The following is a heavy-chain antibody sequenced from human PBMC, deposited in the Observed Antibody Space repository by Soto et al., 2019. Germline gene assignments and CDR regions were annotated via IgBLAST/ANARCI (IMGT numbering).Heavy chain of an antibody. CDR3: ARGSTWFLQGGHWFDP. D-gene: IGHD6-6*01. CDR1: GGSISSGGYY. Sequence: SETLSLTCTVSGGSISSGGYYWSWIRQHPGKGLEWIGYIYYSGSTYYNPSLKSRVTISVDTSKNQFSLKLSSVTAADTAVYYCARGSTWFLQGGHWFDPWGQGTLVTVSS. J-gene: IGHJ5*02. CDR2: IYYSGST. V-gene: IGHV4-31*03.